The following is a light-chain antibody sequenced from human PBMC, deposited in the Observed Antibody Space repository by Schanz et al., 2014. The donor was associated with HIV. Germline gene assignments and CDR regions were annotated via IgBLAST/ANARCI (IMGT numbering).Light chain of an antibody. CDR2: DAS. J-gene: IGKJ1*01. V-gene: IGKV1-33*01. CDR3: QQGSSFPPT. CDR1: QDINNY. Sequence: DIQMTQSPSSLSASLGDRVTITCQANQDINNYLNWYQQKPGKAPKLLIYDASNLETGVPSRFSGSGSGTDFTFTISSLQPEDFATYFCQQGSSFPPTFGQGTKVDIK.